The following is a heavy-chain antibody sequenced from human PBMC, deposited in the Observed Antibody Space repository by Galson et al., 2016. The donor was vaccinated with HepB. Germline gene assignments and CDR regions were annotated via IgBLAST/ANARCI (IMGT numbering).Heavy chain of an antibody. Sequence: SLRLSCAASGFNFNKAWMNWVRQAPGKGLEWVGRIKSEVDGVTTNDAAPVKGRFTISRDDSQNTLYLQMNSLKIEDTAVNYCPNLSGDWGQGTLVTVAS. CDR3: PNLSGD. CDR2: IKSEVDGVTT. D-gene: IGHD1-14*01. V-gene: IGHV3-15*05. CDR1: GFNFNKAW. J-gene: IGHJ4*02.